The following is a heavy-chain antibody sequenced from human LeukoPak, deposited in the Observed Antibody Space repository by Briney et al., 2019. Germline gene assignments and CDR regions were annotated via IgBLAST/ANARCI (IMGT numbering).Heavy chain of an antibody. CDR2: INNDARNK. V-gene: IGHV3-30*02. Sequence: GGSLRLSCAASGFTFTYHGMHWVRQAPGKWPEWVAFINNDARNKYFADSVKGRFTISRDNSKNIVSLQMNSLRADDSALYYCARDLSWGFDYWGQGTLVTVSS. CDR3: ARDLSWGFDY. J-gene: IGHJ4*02. CDR1: GFTFTYHG. D-gene: IGHD7-27*01.